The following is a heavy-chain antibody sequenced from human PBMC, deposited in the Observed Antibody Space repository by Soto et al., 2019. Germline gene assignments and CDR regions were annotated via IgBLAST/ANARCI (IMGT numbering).Heavy chain of an antibody. J-gene: IGHJ4*02. Sequence: QVQLVESGGGVVQPGRSLRLSCAASGFTFSSYGMHWVRQAPGKGLEWVAVIWYDGSNKYYADSVKGRFTISRDNSKNTLYLQMNSLIDEDTAVYYGARDGYGSGSYHIDYWGQGTLVTVSS. CDR2: IWYDGSNK. CDR3: ARDGYGSGSYHIDY. V-gene: IGHV3-33*01. CDR1: GFTFSSYG. D-gene: IGHD3-10*01.